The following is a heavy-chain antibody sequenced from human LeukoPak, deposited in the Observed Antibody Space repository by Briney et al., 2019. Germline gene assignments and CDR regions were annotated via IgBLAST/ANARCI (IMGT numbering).Heavy chain of an antibody. V-gene: IGHV1-2*02. CDR3: ARPEYYYGSGSYYKS. J-gene: IGHJ3*01. CDR1: GYTFTGYY. D-gene: IGHD3-10*01. CDR2: INPNSGGT. Sequence: ASVKVSCKASGYTFTGYYMHWVRQAPGQGLEWMGWINPNSGGTNYAQKFQGRVTMTRDTSISTAYMELSRLRSDDTAVYYCARPEYYYGSGSYYKSWGQGTMVTVSS.